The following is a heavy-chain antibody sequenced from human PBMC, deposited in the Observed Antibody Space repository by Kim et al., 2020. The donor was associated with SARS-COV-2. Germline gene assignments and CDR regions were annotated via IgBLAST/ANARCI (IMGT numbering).Heavy chain of an antibody. CDR3: ARTTYYDFWSGYYTGSEWFDP. V-gene: IGHV4-59*01. CDR2: IYYSGST. J-gene: IGHJ5*02. D-gene: IGHD3-3*01. CDR1: GGSISSYY. Sequence: SETLSLTCTVSGGSISSYYWSWIRQPPGKGLEWIGYIYYSGSTNYNPSLKSRVTISVDTSKNRFSLKLSSVTAADTAVYYCARTTYYDFWSGYYTGSEWFDPWGQGTLVTVSS.